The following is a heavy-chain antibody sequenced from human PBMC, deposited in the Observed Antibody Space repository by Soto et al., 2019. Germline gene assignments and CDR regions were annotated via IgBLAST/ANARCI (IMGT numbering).Heavy chain of an antibody. V-gene: IGHV3-21*01. J-gene: IGHJ6*02. CDR1: GFTFSSYS. D-gene: IGHD6-6*01. CDR3: ARDPGIAARPLYYGMDV. Sequence: GGSLRLSCAASGFTFSSYSMNWVRQAPGKGLEWVSSISSSSSYIYYADSVKGRFTISRDNAKNSLYLQMNSLRAEDTAVYYCARDPGIAARPLYYGMDVWGQGTTVTV. CDR2: ISSSSSYI.